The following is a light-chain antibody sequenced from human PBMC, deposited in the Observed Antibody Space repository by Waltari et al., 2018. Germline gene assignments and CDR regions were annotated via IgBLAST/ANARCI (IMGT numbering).Light chain of an antibody. CDR3: MQDLQTPWT. CDR1: QSLLHSNGYNY. J-gene: IGKJ1*01. Sequence: DIVMTQSPLSLPVTPGEPASISCRSSQSLLHSNGYNYLDWYLQKPGQSPQLLIYLVSNRASGVPDRVSGSGSGTDFTLKINRVEAEDVGVYYCMQDLQTPWTFGQGTKVEIK. V-gene: IGKV2-28*01. CDR2: LVS.